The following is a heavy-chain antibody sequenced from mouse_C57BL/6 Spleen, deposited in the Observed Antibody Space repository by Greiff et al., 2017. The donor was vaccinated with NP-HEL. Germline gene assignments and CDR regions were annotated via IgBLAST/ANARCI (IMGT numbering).Heavy chain of an antibody. CDR2: INPNNGGT. V-gene: IGHV1-18*01. CDR3: ARSIYDDYDGYYYAMDY. D-gene: IGHD2-4*01. CDR1: GYTFTDYN. J-gene: IGHJ4*01. Sequence: EVQLQQSGPELVKPGASVKIPCKASGYTFTDYNMDWGKQSHGKSLEWIGDINPNNGGTIYNQKFKGKATLTVDKSSSTAYMELRSRTSEDTAVYYCARSIYDDYDGYYYAMDYWGQGTSVTVSS.